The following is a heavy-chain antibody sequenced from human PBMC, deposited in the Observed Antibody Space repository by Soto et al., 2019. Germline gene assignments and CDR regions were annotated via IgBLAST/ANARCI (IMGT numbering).Heavy chain of an antibody. V-gene: IGHV3-23*01. CDR3: AKDNTPRIVGATLE. CDR1: GFTFSSYV. J-gene: IGHJ4*02. Sequence: PGGSLRLSCAASGFTFSSYVMSWVRQAPGKGLEWVSAISGSGGSTYYADSVKGRFTISRDNSKNTLYLQMNSLRAEDTAVYYCAKDNTPRIVGATLEWGQGTLVTVSS. CDR2: ISGSGGST. D-gene: IGHD1-26*01.